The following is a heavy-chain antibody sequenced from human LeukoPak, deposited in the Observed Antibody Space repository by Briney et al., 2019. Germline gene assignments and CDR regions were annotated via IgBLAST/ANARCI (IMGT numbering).Heavy chain of an antibody. J-gene: IGHJ4*02. CDR1: GYTFTSYY. V-gene: IGHV1-46*01. Sequence: ASVKVSCKASGYTFTSYYMHCVRQAPGQGLEWRGISNPSVVSTRYAQKFQGRVTMTRDMSTSTVYMELSSLRSEDTAVYYCEREGIVGATEPFFDYWGQGTLVTVSS. D-gene: IGHD1-26*01. CDR2: SNPSVVST. CDR3: EREGIVGATEPFFDY.